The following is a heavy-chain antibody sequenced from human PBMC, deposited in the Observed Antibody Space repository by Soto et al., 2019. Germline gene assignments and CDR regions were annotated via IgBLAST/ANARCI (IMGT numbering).Heavy chain of an antibody. Sequence: SETLSLTCAVYGGSFSGYYWSWIRQPPGKGLEWIGEINHSGSTNYNPSLKSRVTISVDTSKNQFSLKRSSVTAADTAVYYCASEARAVVVVAATPYYYYYMDVWGKGTTVTVS. CDR2: INHSGST. CDR3: ASEARAVVVVAATPYYYYYMDV. J-gene: IGHJ6*03. CDR1: GGSFSGYY. D-gene: IGHD2-15*01. V-gene: IGHV4-34*01.